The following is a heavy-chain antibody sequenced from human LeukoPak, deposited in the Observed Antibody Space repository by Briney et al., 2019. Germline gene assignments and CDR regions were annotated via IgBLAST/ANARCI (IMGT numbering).Heavy chain of an antibody. CDR1: GGSISSGDYY. CDR3: ARDSNSGVYAWLDP. CDR2: IYHSGST. Sequence: SETLSLTCTVSGGSISSGDYYWSWIRQPPGKGLEWIGYIYHSGSTYYNPSLKSRVTISVDTSKNQFSLKLPSVTAADTAVYYCARDSNSGVYAWLDPWGQGTLVTVSS. D-gene: IGHD4-23*01. J-gene: IGHJ5*02. V-gene: IGHV4-30-4*01.